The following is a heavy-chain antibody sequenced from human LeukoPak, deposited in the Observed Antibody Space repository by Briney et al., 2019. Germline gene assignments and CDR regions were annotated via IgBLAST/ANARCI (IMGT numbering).Heavy chain of an antibody. CDR3: ATSSDCGGDCYPPDAFDI. Sequence: GGSLRLSCAASGFTFSSYGMHWVRQAPGKGLEWVAVISYDGSNKYYADSVKGRFTISRDNSKNTLYLQMNSLRAEDTAVYYCATSSDCGGDCYPPDAFDIWGQGTMVTVSS. V-gene: IGHV3-30*03. J-gene: IGHJ3*02. CDR2: ISYDGSNK. CDR1: GFTFSSYG. D-gene: IGHD2-21*02.